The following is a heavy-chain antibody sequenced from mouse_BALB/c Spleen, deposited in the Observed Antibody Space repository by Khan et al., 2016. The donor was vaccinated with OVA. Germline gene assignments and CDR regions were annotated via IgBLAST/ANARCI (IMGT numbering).Heavy chain of an antibody. V-gene: IGHV3-2*02. Sequence: VQLVESGPGLVKPSQSLSLTCTVTGYSITTDYAWNWIRQFPGNKLEWMGFISYNGNTKYNPSLKSRISITRDTSQNQFFLQLKSVTTEDTARYYCARVYGGDFDYWGQGTTLTVSS. D-gene: IGHD1-1*01. CDR1: GYSITTDYA. J-gene: IGHJ2*01. CDR2: ISYNGNT. CDR3: ARVYGGDFDY.